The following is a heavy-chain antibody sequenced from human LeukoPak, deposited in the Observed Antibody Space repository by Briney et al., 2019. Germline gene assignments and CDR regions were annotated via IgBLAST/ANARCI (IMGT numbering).Heavy chain of an antibody. V-gene: IGHV3-21*01. J-gene: IGHJ4*02. CDR1: GFTFSSYS. CDR3: ARDPSDRDYGDYGDYFDY. D-gene: IGHD4-17*01. CDR2: ISSSRSYI. Sequence: PGGSLRLSCAVSGFTFSSYSMNWVRQAPGKGRGWVSSISSSRSYIYYADSVKGRFTISRDNAKNSLYLQMNSLRAEDTAVYYCARDPSDRDYGDYGDYFDYWGQGTLVTVSS.